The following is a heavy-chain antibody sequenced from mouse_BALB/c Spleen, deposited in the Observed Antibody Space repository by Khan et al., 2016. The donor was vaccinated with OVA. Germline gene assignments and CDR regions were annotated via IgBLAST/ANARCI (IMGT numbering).Heavy chain of an antibody. D-gene: IGHD1-1*01. CDR3: ARIYGSDFDY. J-gene: IGHJ2*01. CDR2: INPHIGET. Sequence: VQLQQSGPELVKPGASVKISCKASGYSFTGYFMNWVMQSHGKSLEWIGRINPHIGETFYNQKFKDKATLTVDKSSSTAHMELRSLASEDSAVYYCARIYGSDFDYWDQGTTLTVSS. CDR1: GYSFTGYF. V-gene: IGHV1-20*02.